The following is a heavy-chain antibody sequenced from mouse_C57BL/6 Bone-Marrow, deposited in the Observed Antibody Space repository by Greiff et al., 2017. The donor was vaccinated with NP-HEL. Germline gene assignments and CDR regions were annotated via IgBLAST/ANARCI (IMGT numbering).Heavy chain of an antibody. CDR1: GFSLSTFGMG. CDR2: IWWDDDK. J-gene: IGHJ3*01. D-gene: IGHD2-4*01. V-gene: IGHV8-8*01. Sequence: QVTLKESGPGILQPSQTLSLTCSFSGFSLSTFGMGVGWIRPPSGKGLEWLAHIWWDDDKYYTPALKSRLTISKDTAQNKVFLKIANVDTADTATYYCARTVLYYDQFAYWGQGTLVTVSA. CDR3: ARTVLYYDQFAY.